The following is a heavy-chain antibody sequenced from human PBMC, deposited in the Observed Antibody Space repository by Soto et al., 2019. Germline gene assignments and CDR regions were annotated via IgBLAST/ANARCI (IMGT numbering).Heavy chain of an antibody. CDR1: GGSISSYY. Sequence: QVQLQESGPGLVKPSETLSLTCTVSGGSISSYYWSWIRQPPGKGLEWIGYIYYSGSTNYNPSLKSRVTISVDTSKHQYSLKLSSVAAADTAVYYCARVGLDNDYWAHSGLLDIWGQGTLVTVSS. D-gene: IGHD4-17*01. CDR3: ARVGLDNDYWAHSGLLDI. CDR2: IYYSGST. V-gene: IGHV4-59*01. J-gene: IGHJ3*02.